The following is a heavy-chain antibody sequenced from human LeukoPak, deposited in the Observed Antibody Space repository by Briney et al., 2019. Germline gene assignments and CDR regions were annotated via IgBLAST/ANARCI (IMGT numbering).Heavy chain of an antibody. J-gene: IGHJ4*02. V-gene: IGHV4-59*04. CDR3: AGGHCSTTTCYAADY. CDR2: SYYSGNI. CDR1: GGSISNYY. Sequence: SETLSLTCTVSGGSISNYYWSWIRQPPGEGLEWIGTSYYSGNIYYNPSLKGRVTISVDTSKNQFSLRLSSVTAADTAVFYCAGGHCSTTTCYAADYWGQGTLVTVSS. D-gene: IGHD2-2*03.